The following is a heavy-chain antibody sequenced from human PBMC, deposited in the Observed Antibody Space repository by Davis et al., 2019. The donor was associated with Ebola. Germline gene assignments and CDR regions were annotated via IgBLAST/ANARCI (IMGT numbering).Heavy chain of an antibody. CDR1: GGSISNYY. J-gene: IGHJ3*01. CDR3: ARGAGAAMAQLL. Sequence: MPSETLSLTCTVSGGSISNYYWSWIRQPPGKGLEWIGYIYYSGSTTYNPSLKSRVTISVDTSQNQFSLKLTSVTAADTAVYYCARGAGAAMAQLLWGQGTMVTVSS. V-gene: IGHV4-59*01. D-gene: IGHD1-1*01. CDR2: IYYSGST.